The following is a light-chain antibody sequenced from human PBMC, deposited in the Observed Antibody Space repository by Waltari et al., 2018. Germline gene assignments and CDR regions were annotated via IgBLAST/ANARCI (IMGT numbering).Light chain of an antibody. V-gene: IGKV1-33*01. CDR3: QQYDSLPIT. CDR2: GSS. CDR1: QDISNY. J-gene: IGKJ5*01. Sequence: DIQMTQSPSSLSTSVGDRVTITCQASQDISNYLNWYQQKPGKAPKLLIYGSSNLETGAPSTFSGSGSGTDFTFTISSLQPEDIAIYYCQQYDSLPITFGQGTRLEIK.